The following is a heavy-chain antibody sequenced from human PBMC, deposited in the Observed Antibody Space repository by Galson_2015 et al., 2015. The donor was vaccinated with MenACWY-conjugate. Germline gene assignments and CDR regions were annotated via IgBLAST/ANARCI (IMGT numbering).Heavy chain of an antibody. Sequence: SLRLSCAASGFTFSTYWMTWVRQAPGKGLEWVANIKYDGSEQYYGDSVRGRFTISRDNAKNSLYLQMNSLRPEDTAVYFCVRPRMTFGAGRSLDSWGQRPVVTVSS. CDR3: VRPRMTFGAGRSLDS. CDR2: IKYDGSEQ. CDR1: GFTFSTYW. J-gene: IGHJ5*01. D-gene: IGHD3-16*01. V-gene: IGHV3-7*01.